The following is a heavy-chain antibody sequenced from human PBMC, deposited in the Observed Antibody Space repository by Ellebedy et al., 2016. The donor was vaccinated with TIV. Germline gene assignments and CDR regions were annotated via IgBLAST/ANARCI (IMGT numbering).Heavy chain of an antibody. CDR2: ISGSGGST. J-gene: IGHJ6*02. CDR1: GFTFSSYS. Sequence: GESLKISCAASGFTFSSYSMNWVRQAPGKGLEWVSVISGSGGSTYYADSVKGRFTISRDNSKNTLYLQMNSLRAEDTAVYYCARRPNYYGMDVWGQGTTVTVSS. V-gene: IGHV3-23*01. D-gene: IGHD6-6*01. CDR3: ARRPNYYGMDV.